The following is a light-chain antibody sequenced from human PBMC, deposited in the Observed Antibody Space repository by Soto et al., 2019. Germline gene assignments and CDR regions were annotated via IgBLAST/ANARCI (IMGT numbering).Light chain of an antibody. CDR3: QQYYSYPRA. CDR2: AAS. CDR1: QGISSY. Sequence: AIRMTQSPSSFSASTGDRVTITCRAGQGISSYLAWYQQKPGKAPKLLIYAASTLQSGVPSRFSGSGSGTDFTLTISCLQSEDFATYYCQQYYSYPRAFGGGTKVDIK. V-gene: IGKV1-8*01. J-gene: IGKJ4*01.